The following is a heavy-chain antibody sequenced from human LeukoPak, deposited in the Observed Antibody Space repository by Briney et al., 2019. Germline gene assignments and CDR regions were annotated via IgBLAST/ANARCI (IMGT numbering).Heavy chain of an antibody. J-gene: IGHJ2*01. CDR1: GGSISSSSYY. CDR2: IYTSGST. Sequence: SETLSLTCTVSGGSISSSSYYWGWIRQPPGKGLEWIGRIYTSGSTNYNPSLKSRVTMSVDTSKNQFSLKLSSVTAADTAVYYCAREGSGSSFDLWGRGTLVTVSS. V-gene: IGHV4-39*07. D-gene: IGHD3-10*01. CDR3: AREGSGSSFDL.